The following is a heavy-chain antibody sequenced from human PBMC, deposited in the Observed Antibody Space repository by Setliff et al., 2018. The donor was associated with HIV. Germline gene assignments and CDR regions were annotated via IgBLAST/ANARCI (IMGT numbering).Heavy chain of an antibody. CDR1: GYSFTDYW. D-gene: IGHD3-22*01. V-gene: IGHV5-51*01. Sequence: GESLKISCRASGYSFTDYWIGWVRQMPGKGLECMGIIYPGDSETKYSPSFQGQVTISVDKSISTAYLQWSSLKASDTAMYYCARLSGLYYYDSSGYYYGHYFDYWGQGTLVTVSS. CDR3: ARLSGLYYYDSSGYYYGHYFDY. CDR2: IYPGDSET. J-gene: IGHJ4*02.